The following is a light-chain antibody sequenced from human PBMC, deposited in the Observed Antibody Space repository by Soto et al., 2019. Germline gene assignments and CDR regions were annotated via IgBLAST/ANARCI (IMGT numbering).Light chain of an antibody. Sequence: EIVMTQSPATLSVSPGEGATLSCRASQSVRDNLAWYQQKPGQAPRLLIYRASTRATGVPARFSGSGSGTEFTLTISNLQSEDVSVYFCQHYNFWPHTFGQGTRLEIK. CDR2: RAS. V-gene: IGKV3-15*01. CDR1: QSVRDN. CDR3: QHYNFWPHT. J-gene: IGKJ5*01.